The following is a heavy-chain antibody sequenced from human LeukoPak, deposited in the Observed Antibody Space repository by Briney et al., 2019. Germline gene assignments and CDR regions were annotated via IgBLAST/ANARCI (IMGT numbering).Heavy chain of an antibody. CDR1: GYTFTGYY. CDR2: INPSGFST. V-gene: IGHV1-46*01. CDR3: ARDNSVGDNAWWFDP. Sequence: ASVKVSCKASGYTFTGYYMHWVRQAPGQGLEWMGIINPSGFSTTYAQKFQGRVTMTRDTSTSTVYMELSSLRSEDTAIYYCARDNSVGDNAWWFDPWGQGTLVTVSS. J-gene: IGHJ5*02. D-gene: IGHD1-26*01.